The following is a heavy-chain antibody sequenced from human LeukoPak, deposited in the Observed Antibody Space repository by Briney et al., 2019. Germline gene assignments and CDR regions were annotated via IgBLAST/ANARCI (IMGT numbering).Heavy chain of an antibody. D-gene: IGHD3-22*01. V-gene: IGHV3-21*01. CDR3: ARDSPTYYYDSSGSQTSDY. Sequence: PGGSLRLSCAASGFTFSSYSMNWVRQAPGKGLEWVSSISSSSSYIYYADSMKGRFTISRDNAKNSLYLQMNSLRAEDTAVYYCARDSPTYYYDSSGSQTSDYWGQGTLVTVSS. CDR2: ISSSSSYI. CDR1: GFTFSSYS. J-gene: IGHJ4*02.